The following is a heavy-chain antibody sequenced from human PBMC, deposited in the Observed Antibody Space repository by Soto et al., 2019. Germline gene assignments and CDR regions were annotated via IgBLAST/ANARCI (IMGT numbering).Heavy chain of an antibody. D-gene: IGHD1-26*01. CDR3: ASGFGLLGEYYFDY. Sequence: QVQLLESGGGVVQPGRSLRLSCAASGFTFSSYAMHWVRQAPGKGLEWVAVISYDGSNKYYADSVKGRFTISRDNSKNTLYLQMNSLRAEDTAVYYCASGFGLLGEYYFDYWGQGTLVTVSS. V-gene: IGHV3-30-3*01. CDR1: GFTFSSYA. J-gene: IGHJ4*02. CDR2: ISYDGSNK.